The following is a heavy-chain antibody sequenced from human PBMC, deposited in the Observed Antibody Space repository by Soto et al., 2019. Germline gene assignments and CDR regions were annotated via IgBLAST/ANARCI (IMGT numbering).Heavy chain of an antibody. J-gene: IGHJ4*02. Sequence: SETLSLTCTFSGDSISSSKYYWGWIRQPPGKGLEWIGRTNHSGSTNYNPSLKSRVTISVDTSKNQFSLKLTSVTAADTAVYYCARDKITGLFDYWGQGTLVTVSS. D-gene: IGHD2-8*02. CDR1: GDSISSSKYY. CDR2: TNHSGST. V-gene: IGHV4-39*07. CDR3: ARDKITGLFDY.